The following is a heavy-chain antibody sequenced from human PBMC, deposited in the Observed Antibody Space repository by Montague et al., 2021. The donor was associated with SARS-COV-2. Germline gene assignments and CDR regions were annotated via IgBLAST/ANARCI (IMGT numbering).Heavy chain of an antibody. Sequence: SETLSLTCTVSGDSISTSYWAWIRQPPGKGLEWIGYICYSRRGSYNSSLKIRITISVDTSKNQVSLNLSSVTAADTAVYFCVRADLRDPDTPHLYYYRGMDLWGQGTTVTVSS. V-gene: IGHV4-59*01. CDR1: GDSISTSY. J-gene: IGHJ6*02. D-gene: IGHD4-17*01. CDR2: ICYSRRG. CDR3: VRADLRDPDTPHLYYYRGMDL.